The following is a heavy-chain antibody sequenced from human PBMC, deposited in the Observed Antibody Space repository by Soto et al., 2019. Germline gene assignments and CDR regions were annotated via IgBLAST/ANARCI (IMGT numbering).Heavy chain of an antibody. Sequence: SDTLSLTCTVSGGSIGSYYWSWIRQPPGKGLEWIGYIYYSGSTNYNPSLKSRVTISVDTPKNQFSLKLSSVTAADTAVYYCARFLRGYNFGGQNWFDPWGQGTLVTVSS. CDR3: ARFLRGYNFGGQNWFDP. J-gene: IGHJ5*02. CDR2: IYYSGST. CDR1: GGSIGSYY. V-gene: IGHV4-59*01. D-gene: IGHD3-22*01.